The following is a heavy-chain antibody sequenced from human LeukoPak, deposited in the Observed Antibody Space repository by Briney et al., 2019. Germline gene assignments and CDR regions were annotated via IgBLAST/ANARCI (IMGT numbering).Heavy chain of an antibody. V-gene: IGHV4-59*01. D-gene: IGHD2-15*01. CDR2: IYYSGST. CDR3: ARDIYGSFDY. Sequence: PSETLSLTCTVSGGSISSYYWSWIRQPPGEGLEWIGYIYYSGSTNYNPSLKSRVTISIGTSKNQFSLRLSSVTAADTAVYYCARDIYGSFDYWGQGTLVTVSS. J-gene: IGHJ4*02. CDR1: GGSISSYY.